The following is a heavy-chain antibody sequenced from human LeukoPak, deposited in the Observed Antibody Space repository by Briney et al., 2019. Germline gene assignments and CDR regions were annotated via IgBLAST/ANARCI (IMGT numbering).Heavy chain of an antibody. Sequence: PGGSLRLSCAASGFTFSSYAMSWVRQAPGKGLEWVSAISGSGGSTYYADSVKGRFTISRDNSKNTLYLQMNSLRAEDTAVYYCANTVRRGIAEYFQHWGQGTLVTVSS. D-gene: IGHD3-16*01. CDR3: ANTVRRGIAEYFQH. CDR2: ISGSGGST. J-gene: IGHJ1*01. CDR1: GFTFSSYA. V-gene: IGHV3-23*01.